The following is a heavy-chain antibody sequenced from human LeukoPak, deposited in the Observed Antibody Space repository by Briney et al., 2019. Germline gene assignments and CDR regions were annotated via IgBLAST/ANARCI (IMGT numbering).Heavy chain of an antibody. CDR2: ISGSGYPM. Sequence: GESLRLSCTASGFTFSTYEMNWVRQAPGKGLEWVSYISGSGYPMYYADSVKGQFTISRDNAKNSLYLQMNSLRAEDTAIYYCARVRGLEWLLKHLDSWGQGTLVTV. V-gene: IGHV3-48*03. D-gene: IGHD3-3*01. CDR3: ARVRGLEWLLKHLDS. J-gene: IGHJ4*02. CDR1: GFTFSTYE.